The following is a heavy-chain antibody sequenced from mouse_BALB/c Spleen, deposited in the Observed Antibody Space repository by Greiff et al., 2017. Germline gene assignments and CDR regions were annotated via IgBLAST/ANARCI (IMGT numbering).Heavy chain of an antibody. V-gene: IGHV5-17*02. Sequence: EVQLVESGGGLVQPGGSRKLSCAASGFTFSRFGMHWVRQAPEKGLEWVAYISSGSSTIYYADTVKGRCTISRDNPKNTLFLQMTSLRSEDAAMYYCAREGLRLRLLFAYWGQGTLVNGSA. CDR2: ISSGSSTI. D-gene: IGHD1-2*01. J-gene: IGHJ3*01. CDR3: AREGLRLRLLFAY. CDR1: GFTFSRFG.